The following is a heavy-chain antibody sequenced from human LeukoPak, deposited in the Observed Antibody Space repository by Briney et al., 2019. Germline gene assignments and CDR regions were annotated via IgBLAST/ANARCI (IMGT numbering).Heavy chain of an antibody. CDR1: GGSFSGYY. J-gene: IGHJ4*02. V-gene: IGHV4-34*01. Sequence: SETLSLTCAVYGGSFSGYYWTWIRQPPGKGLEWIGEINHSGSTNYNPSLKSRVTISVDTSKNQFSLKLSSVTAADTAVYYCAESGGYGLIDYWGQGTLVTVSS. D-gene: IGHD1-26*01. CDR2: INHSGST. CDR3: AESGGYGLIDY.